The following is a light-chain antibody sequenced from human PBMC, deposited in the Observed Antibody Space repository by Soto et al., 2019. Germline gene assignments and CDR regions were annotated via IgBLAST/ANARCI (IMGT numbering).Light chain of an antibody. V-gene: IGKV1-5*01. CDR3: QHYSLYSPWT. Sequence: DIHMTQSASSLSVXXXXXXXXXXXXSQNINAWLAWYQQRPGQAPKLLIYDASTVQSGVPSRFSGSGSGTEFTLTISSLQPDDSATYYCQHYSLYSPWTFGQGTKVDI. J-gene: IGKJ1*01. CDR2: DAS. CDR1: QNINAW.